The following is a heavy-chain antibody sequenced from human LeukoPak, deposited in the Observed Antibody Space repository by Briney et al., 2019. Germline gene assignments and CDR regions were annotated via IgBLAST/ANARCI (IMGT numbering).Heavy chain of an antibody. CDR2: INHSGST. CDR3: XXXXXXXXHEPTYYFDY. D-gene: IGHD1-14*01. Sequence: SETLSLTCAVYGGSFSGYYWSWIRQPPGKGLEWIGEINHSGSTNYNPSLKSRVTISVDTSKNQFSLKLSSVTAADTAVYYCXXXXXXXXHEPTYYFDYWGQGTLVTVSS. CDR1: GGSFSGYY. J-gene: IGHJ4*02. V-gene: IGHV4-34*01.